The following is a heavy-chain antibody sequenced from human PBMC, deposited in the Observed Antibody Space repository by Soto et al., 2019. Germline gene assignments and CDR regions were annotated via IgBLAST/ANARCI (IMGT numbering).Heavy chain of an antibody. CDR3: ARAAYYYDNSAHTLWHFDY. D-gene: IGHD3-22*01. J-gene: IGHJ4*02. Sequence: GGSLRLSCAASGFTFSSYAMSWVRQAPGKGLEWVSAISGSGGSTYYADSVKGRFTISRDNSKNTLYLQMNSLRAEDTAVYYCARAAYYYDNSAHTLWHFDYWGQGTLVTVSS. CDR1: GFTFSSYA. V-gene: IGHV3-23*01. CDR2: ISGSGGST.